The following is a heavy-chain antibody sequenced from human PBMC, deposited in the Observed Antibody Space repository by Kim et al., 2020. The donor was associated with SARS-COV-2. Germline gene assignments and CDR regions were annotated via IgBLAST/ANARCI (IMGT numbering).Heavy chain of an antibody. CDR1: GFTFGDYA. V-gene: IGHV3-49*03. CDR2: IRSKAYGGTT. CDR3: TRSGGEGYYFLYADY. D-gene: IGHD3-22*01. J-gene: IGHJ4*02. Sequence: GGSLRLSCTASGFTFGDYAMSWFRQAPGKGLEWVGFIRSKAYGGTTEYAASVKGRFTISRDDSKSIAYLQMNSLKTEDTAVYYCTRSGGEGYYFLYADYWGQGTLVTVSS.